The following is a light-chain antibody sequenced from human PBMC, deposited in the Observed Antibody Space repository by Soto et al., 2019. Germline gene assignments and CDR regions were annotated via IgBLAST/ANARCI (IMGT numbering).Light chain of an antibody. CDR2: GAS. CDR3: QQYNNWPLT. J-gene: IGKJ4*01. Sequence: EIVLTQSPGTLSLSPGERATLSCRASQTVSSKYLAWCQQRPGKAPRLLIYGASTRAAGIPERFSGSGSGTDFTLTITRLEPEDSAVYYCQQYNNWPLTFGGGTQVDIK. V-gene: IGKV3-20*01. CDR1: QTVSSKY.